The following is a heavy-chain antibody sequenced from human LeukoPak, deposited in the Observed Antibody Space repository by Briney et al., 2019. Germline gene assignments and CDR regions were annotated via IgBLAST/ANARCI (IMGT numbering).Heavy chain of an antibody. CDR3: AREGLGYSYVYGFYMDV. CDR2: IYTSGST. D-gene: IGHD5-18*01. Sequence: TPSETLSLTCTVSGGSISSGSYCWSWIRQPAGKGLERIGRIYTSGSTDYNPSLKSRVTISVDTSKNQFSPKLSSVTAADTAVYYCAREGLGYSYVYGFYMDVWGKGTTVTVSS. V-gene: IGHV4-61*02. J-gene: IGHJ6*03. CDR1: GGSISSGSYC.